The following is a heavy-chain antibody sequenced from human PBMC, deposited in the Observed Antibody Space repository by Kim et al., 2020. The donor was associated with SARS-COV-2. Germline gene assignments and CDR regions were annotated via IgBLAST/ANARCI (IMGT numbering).Heavy chain of an antibody. CDR3: AKYLVNIAAAGTFDY. Sequence: GGSLRLSCAASGFTFSSYAMSWVRQAPGKGLEWVSAISGSGGSTYCADSVKGRFTISRDNSKNTLYLQMNSLRAEDTAVYYCAKYLVNIAAAGTFDYWGQGTLVTVSS. D-gene: IGHD6-13*01. CDR1: GFTFSSYA. V-gene: IGHV3-23*01. CDR2: ISGSGGST. J-gene: IGHJ4*02.